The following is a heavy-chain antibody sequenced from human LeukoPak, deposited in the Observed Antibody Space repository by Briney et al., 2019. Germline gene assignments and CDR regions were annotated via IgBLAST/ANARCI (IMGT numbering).Heavy chain of an antibody. D-gene: IGHD3/OR15-3a*01. J-gene: IGHJ6*03. CDR3: ARDGLLTRTGMDV. V-gene: IGHV1-69*16. CDR2: ILPMLGTA. CDR1: GGALSDYT. Sequence: SVKVSCKASGGALSDYTISWVRQAPGQGLKWIGAILPMLGTAKYAQSLQGRVTITTDDSWSTVYMELSSLRFEDTASYFCARDGLLTRTGMDVWGKGTTVTVSS.